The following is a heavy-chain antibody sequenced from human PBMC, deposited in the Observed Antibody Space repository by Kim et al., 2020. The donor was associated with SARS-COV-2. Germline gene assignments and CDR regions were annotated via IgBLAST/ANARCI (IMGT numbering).Heavy chain of an antibody. Sequence: GGSLRLSCAASGFSFSSYWMHWVRQAPGKGLVWVSRINSDGSSTSYADSVKGRFTVSRDNAKSTLSLQMNSLRAGDTAVYYCGRYSENYHAVDYWCQGILVTVSS. J-gene: IGHJ4*02. V-gene: IGHV3-74*01. CDR1: GFSFSSYW. D-gene: IGHD1-26*01. CDR2: INSDGSST. CDR3: GRYSENYHAVDY.